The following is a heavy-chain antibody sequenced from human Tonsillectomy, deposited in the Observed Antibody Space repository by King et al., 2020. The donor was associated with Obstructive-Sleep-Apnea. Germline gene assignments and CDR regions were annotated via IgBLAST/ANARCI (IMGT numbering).Heavy chain of an antibody. CDR2: ISLDGSNK. Sequence: VQLVESGGGVVQPGRSLRISCAASGFPFSNYALHWVRQAPGKGLEWLAGISLDGSNKKYADFVESRFTISRDNSEYMMYLQMNSLRPDDTAVYYCARVRVAQGDLPLWGRGTLVTVSS. D-gene: IGHD3-10*01. CDR3: ARVRVAQGDLPL. J-gene: IGHJ2*01. CDR1: GFPFSNYA. V-gene: IGHV3-30*04.